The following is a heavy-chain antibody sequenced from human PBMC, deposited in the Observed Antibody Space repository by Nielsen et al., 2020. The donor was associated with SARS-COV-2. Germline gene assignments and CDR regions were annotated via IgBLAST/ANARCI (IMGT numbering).Heavy chain of an antibody. CDR3: ARGHLVVVPSPLLGLGPIFFYFYLDV. Sequence: SETLSLTCAVSGGSVSSNDWWTWVRQSPGKGLEWIGEVSHSGRTNYNPSLKSRVTLSMDKSKSQFSLRLTSVSAADTAVYFCARGHLVVVPSPLLGLGPIFFYFYLDVWGKGTTVTVSS. CDR1: GGSVSSNDW. CDR2: VSHSGRT. D-gene: IGHD2-21*01. V-gene: IGHV4-4*02. J-gene: IGHJ6*03.